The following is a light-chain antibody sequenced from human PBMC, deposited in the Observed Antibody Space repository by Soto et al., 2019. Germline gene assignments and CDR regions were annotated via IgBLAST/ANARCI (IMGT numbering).Light chain of an antibody. Sequence: QSVVTQPSSVSGSPGQSITLSCTGNNKDVGSYNLVSWYQHHPGKAPKLMIYEVSKRPSGVSNRFSGSKSGNTASLTISGLQAEDEADYYCCSYAGSSTFPYVFGTGTKVTVL. CDR1: NKDVGSYNL. J-gene: IGLJ1*01. CDR2: EVS. CDR3: CSYAGSSTFPYV. V-gene: IGLV2-23*02.